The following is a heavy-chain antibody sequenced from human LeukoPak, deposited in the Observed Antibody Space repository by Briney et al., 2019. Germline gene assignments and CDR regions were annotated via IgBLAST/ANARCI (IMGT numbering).Heavy chain of an antibody. D-gene: IGHD1-1*01. Sequence: GASVNVSCKASGYTFTSYDINWVRQAPGQGLEWMGWMSPNSGNTGYAQKLQGRVTMTTDTSTSTAYMELRSLRSDDTAVYYCARDRGDPPLCTTWGRGTLVTVSS. V-gene: IGHV1-18*01. CDR1: GYTFTSYD. CDR2: MSPNSGNT. CDR3: ARDRGDPPLCTT. J-gene: IGHJ4*02.